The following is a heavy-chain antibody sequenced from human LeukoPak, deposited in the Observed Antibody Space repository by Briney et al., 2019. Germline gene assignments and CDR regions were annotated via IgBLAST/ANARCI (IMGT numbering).Heavy chain of an antibody. CDR2: INHSGST. D-gene: IGHD3-9*01. J-gene: IGHJ5*02. CDR1: GGSFLGYY. CDR3: FKQKTAYEILTGGFLETGWFDP. Sequence: SETLSITFAVYGGSFLGYYWSLILQPPGNGLNPTGEINHSGSTNYNPSLKSRVTISVDTSKIQFSLKLSSVTAADTAVFFFFKQKTAYEILTGGFLETGWFDPWGQGTLVTVSS. V-gene: IGHV4-34*01.